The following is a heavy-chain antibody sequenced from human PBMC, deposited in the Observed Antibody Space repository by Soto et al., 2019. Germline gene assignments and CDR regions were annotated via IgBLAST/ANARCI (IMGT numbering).Heavy chain of an antibody. CDR1: GYTFTSYY. CDR2: INPSGDST. D-gene: IGHD3-3*01. Sequence: ASVKVSCKASGYTFTSYYMHWVRQAPGQGLEWMGTINPSGDSTSYAQKFQGRVTMTRDTSTSTVYMELSSLRSEDTAVYYCARESYYDFWSGYYRYGMDVWGQGTTVTVSS. CDR3: ARESYYDFWSGYYRYGMDV. J-gene: IGHJ6*02. V-gene: IGHV1-46*01.